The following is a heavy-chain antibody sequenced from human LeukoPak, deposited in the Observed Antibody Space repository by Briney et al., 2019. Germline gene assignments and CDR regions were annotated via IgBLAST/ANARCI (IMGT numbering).Heavy chain of an antibody. CDR1: GFTFSSYG. CDR3: AKDRSVAAAVDYFDY. D-gene: IGHD6-13*01. CDR2: IRYDGSNK. V-gene: IGHV3-30*02. Sequence: GGSLRLSCAASGFTFSSYGRHWFRQPPGKGLEWVAFIRYDGSNKYYADSVKGRFTISRDNSKNTLYLQMNSLRAEDTAVYYCAKDRSVAAAVDYFDYWGQGTLVTVSS. J-gene: IGHJ4*02.